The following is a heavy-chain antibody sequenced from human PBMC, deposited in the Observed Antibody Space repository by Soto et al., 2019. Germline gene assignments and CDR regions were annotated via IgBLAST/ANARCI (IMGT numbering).Heavy chain of an antibody. Sequence: QVQLVQSGAEVKKPGSSVKVSCKASGGTFSSYAISWVRQAPGQGLEWMGGIIPIFGTANYAQKFQGRVTIPADESTSTAYMELSSLRSEDTAVYYCASPLQQGYCSGGSCYSGYYYYGMDVWGQGTTVTVSS. CDR2: IIPIFGTA. D-gene: IGHD2-15*01. V-gene: IGHV1-69*01. J-gene: IGHJ6*02. CDR3: ASPLQQGYCSGGSCYSGYYYYGMDV. CDR1: GGTFSSYA.